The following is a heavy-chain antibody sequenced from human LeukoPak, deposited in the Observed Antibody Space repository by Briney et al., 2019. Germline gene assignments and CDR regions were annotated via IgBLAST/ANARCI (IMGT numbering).Heavy chain of an antibody. CDR3: AKGDNYDYVWGSYRRCFDY. Sequence: GGSLRLSCAASGFTFSSYAMSWVRQAPGKGLEWVSAISGSGGTTYYADSVLGRFTISRDNSKNTLFLQTNSLRAEDTAAYYCAKGDNYDYVWGSYRRCFDYWGQGTLVTVSS. D-gene: IGHD3-16*02. V-gene: IGHV3-23*01. CDR2: ISGSGGTT. CDR1: GFTFSSYA. J-gene: IGHJ4*02.